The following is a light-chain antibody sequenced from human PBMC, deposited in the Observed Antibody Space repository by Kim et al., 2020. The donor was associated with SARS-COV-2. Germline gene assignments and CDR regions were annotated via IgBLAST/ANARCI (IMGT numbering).Light chain of an antibody. V-gene: IGLV3-21*04. J-gene: IGLJ3*02. Sequence: SYELTQPPSVSVAPGKTARITCGGNNIGSKSVHWYQQKPGQAPVLVIYYDSDRPSGIPERFSGSNSGNTATLTISRVEAGDEADYYRQVWDSSSDHPGVFGGGTQLTVL. CDR3: QVWDSSSDHPGV. CDR2: YDS. CDR1: NIGSKS.